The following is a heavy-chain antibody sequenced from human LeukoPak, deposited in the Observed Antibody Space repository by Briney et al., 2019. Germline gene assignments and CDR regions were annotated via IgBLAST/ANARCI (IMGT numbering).Heavy chain of an antibody. CDR3: VYSGNYRFDY. J-gene: IGHJ4*02. Sequence: GGSLRLSCAASGFPFNSHWMHWVRQAPGKGLVWVSRISSDGSSRSCADSVKGRFTISRDNAKNTLYLEMNSLRDEDTAIYYCVYSGNYRFDYWGQGNLVTVSS. D-gene: IGHD1-26*01. V-gene: IGHV3-74*01. CDR1: GFPFNSHW. CDR2: ISSDGSSR.